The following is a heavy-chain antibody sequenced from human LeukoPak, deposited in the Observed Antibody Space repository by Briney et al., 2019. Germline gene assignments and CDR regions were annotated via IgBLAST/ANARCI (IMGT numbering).Heavy chain of an antibody. CDR2: IYYSGST. V-gene: IGHV4-59*01. Sequence: SETLSLTCTVSGGSISSYYWSWIRQPPGKGLEWIGYIYYSGSTNYNPSLKSRVTISVDTSKNQFSLKLSSVTAADTAVYYCARGDYDFWSGYLPDYWGQGTLVTVSS. D-gene: IGHD3-3*01. CDR3: ARGDYDFWSGYLPDY. CDR1: GGSISSYY. J-gene: IGHJ4*02.